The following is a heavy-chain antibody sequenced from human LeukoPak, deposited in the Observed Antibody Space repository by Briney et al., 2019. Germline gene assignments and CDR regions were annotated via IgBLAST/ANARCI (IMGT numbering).Heavy chain of an antibody. CDR3: ARGRITMVPYYYYGMDV. V-gene: IGHV1-8*01. D-gene: IGHD3-10*01. CDR2: VNPNSGNT. Sequence: GASVTVSFKVSGYTLTELSMHWVRQAPGKGLEWMGWVNPNSGNTGYAQKFQGRVTMTRNTSISTAYMELSSLRSEDTAVYYCARGRITMVPYYYYGMDVWGQGTTVTVSS. CDR1: GYTLTELS. J-gene: IGHJ6*02.